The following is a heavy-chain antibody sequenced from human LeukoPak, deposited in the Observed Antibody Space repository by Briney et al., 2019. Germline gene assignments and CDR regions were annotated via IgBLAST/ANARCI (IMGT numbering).Heavy chain of an antibody. V-gene: IGHV4-4*07. CDR2: IHTSGTA. CDR3: ATEQVPASAWGFDY. J-gene: IGHJ4*02. D-gene: IGHD2-21*02. CDR1: GGSISSYL. Sequence: SETLSLTCTVSGGSISSYLWSWIRQPAGKGLEWLGRIHTSGTATYSPSLQSRVTMSVDTSKKQISLRLSSVTAADTAVYYCATEQVPASAWGFDYWGQGSLVSVSS.